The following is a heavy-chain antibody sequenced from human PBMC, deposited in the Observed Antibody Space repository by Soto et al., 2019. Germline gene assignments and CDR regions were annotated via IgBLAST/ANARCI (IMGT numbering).Heavy chain of an antibody. CDR3: ARDVDNRDYYYGLDV. CDR2: ISNSGNTI. D-gene: IGHD1-20*01. J-gene: IGHJ6*02. Sequence: GGSLRLSCVASGFVFKNYEMNWVRQAPGKGLEWISYISNSGNTIYVADSMRGRFTISRDNAKNSLFLQMNSLRADDTAVYYCARDVDNRDYYYGLDVWGQGTTVTVSS. CDR1: GFVFKNYE. V-gene: IGHV3-48*03.